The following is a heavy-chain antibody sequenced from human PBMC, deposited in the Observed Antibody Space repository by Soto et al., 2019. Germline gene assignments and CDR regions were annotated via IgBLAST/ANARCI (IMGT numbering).Heavy chain of an antibody. CDR2: MSGIGGST. Sequence: PGGSLRLSCAASGFTFGSYAMSWVCQAPGKGLEWVSTMSGIGGSTYYADSVKGRFTISRDNSRNTLYLQMNSLRAEDTAVYYCAKSRPPERNRGLWGSSWSYKNDGFDIWGQGTMVTVSS. J-gene: IGHJ3*02. V-gene: IGHV3-23*01. CDR1: GFTFGSYA. D-gene: IGHD1-26*01. CDR3: AKSRPPERNRGLWGSSWSYKNDGFDI.